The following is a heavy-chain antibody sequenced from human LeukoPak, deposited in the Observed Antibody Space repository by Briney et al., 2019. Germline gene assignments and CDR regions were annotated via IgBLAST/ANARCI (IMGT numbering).Heavy chain of an antibody. CDR2: ISGSGGST. V-gene: IGHV3-23*01. CDR1: GFTFSSYA. D-gene: IGHD4-17*01. CDR3: AKGSHHDYGVHNWFDP. J-gene: IGHJ5*02. Sequence: SGGSLRLSCAASGFTFSSYAMSWVRQAPGKGLEWVSAISGSGGSTYYADSVKGRFTISRDNSKNTLYLQMNSLRAEDTAVYYCAKGSHHDYGVHNWFDPWGQGTLVTVSS.